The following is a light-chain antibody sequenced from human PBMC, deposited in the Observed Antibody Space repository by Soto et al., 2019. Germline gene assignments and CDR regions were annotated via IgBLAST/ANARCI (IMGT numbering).Light chain of an antibody. V-gene: IGLV1-44*01. CDR3: AAWDDSLNGVV. J-gene: IGLJ2*01. CDR2: SNT. CDR1: SSNIASHT. Sequence: QAVVTQPPSASGTPGQTIAISCSGGSSNIASHTVNWYQQLPATAPRLLIYSNTQRPSGVPDRFSGSKSGTSASLAISGLQSEYECDYYCAAWDDSLNGVVFGGGTKVTVL.